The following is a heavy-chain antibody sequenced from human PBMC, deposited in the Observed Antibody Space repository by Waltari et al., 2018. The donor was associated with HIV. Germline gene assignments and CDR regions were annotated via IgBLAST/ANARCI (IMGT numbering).Heavy chain of an antibody. CDR2: IWADDGNI. Sequence: QVQLMQSGPETRKPGASVKISCRAVDYDLTSYGITWVRQAPGQGLEWMGWIWADDGNIDGERKVKDRVRRTTDTSTTTVFLEVRSLRIDDTATYYCVRGGGSWLQETHYYKGLDVWGLGTAVIVSS. CDR1: DYDLTSYG. J-gene: IGHJ6*02. V-gene: IGHV1-18*04. D-gene: IGHD3-10*01. CDR3: VRGGGSWLQETHYYKGLDV.